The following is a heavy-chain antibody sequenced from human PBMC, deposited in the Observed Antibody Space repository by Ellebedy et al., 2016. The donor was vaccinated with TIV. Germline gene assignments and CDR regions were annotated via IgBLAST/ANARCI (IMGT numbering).Heavy chain of an antibody. CDR3: AKGGLPKYCGLTDCQWF. J-gene: IGHJ4*02. CDR2: ISNTGETT. CDR1: GFTFSSYA. V-gene: IGHV3-23*01. Sequence: GESLKISCAASGFTFSSYAMSWVRLAPGKGLEWVSSISNTGETTLYADSVKGRFTIARDTSKNTVFVQMNNLRADDTDVYYCAKGGLPKYCGLTDCQWFWGQGTLVTVSS. D-gene: IGHD2-21*01.